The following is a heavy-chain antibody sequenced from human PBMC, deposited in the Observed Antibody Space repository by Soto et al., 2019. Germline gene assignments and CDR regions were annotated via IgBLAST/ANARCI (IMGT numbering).Heavy chain of an antibody. CDR2: IDGSGGTT. CDR3: VKNSGWFNT. V-gene: IGHV3-23*04. J-gene: IGHJ5*01. Sequence: EFQLVQSGGGLVRPGGSLRLACAASGFPFSTTAMSWVRQAPGKGLEWVSTIDGSGGTTYYTDSVEGRFTISRDNSRSTVSLQMNSLRADDTALYYCVKNSGWFNTWGQGAQVTVSS. D-gene: IGHD3-10*01. CDR1: GFPFSTTA.